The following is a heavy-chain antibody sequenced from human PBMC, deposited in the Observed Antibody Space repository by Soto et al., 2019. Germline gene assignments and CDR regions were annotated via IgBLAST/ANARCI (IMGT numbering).Heavy chain of an antibody. J-gene: IGHJ6*03. V-gene: IGHV3-48*01. Sequence: GGSLRLSCAASGFTFSSYSMNWVRQAPGKGLEWVSYISSSSSTIYYADSVKGRFTISRDNAKNSLYLQMNSLRAEDTAVYYCAGSRYYYYYMDVWGKGTTVTVSS. CDR3: AGSRYYYYYMDV. CDR1: GFTFSSYS. CDR2: ISSSSSTI.